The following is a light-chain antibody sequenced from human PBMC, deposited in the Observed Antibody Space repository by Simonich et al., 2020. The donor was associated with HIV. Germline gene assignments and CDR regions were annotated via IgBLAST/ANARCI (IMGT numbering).Light chain of an antibody. V-gene: IGKV3-11*01. CDR1: QSVSSY. Sequence: EIVMTQSPATLSVSPGERATLSCRASQSVSSYLAWYQQKPGQAPRLLIYDASNRATGIPARFSGRGSGTDFTLTISSLEPEDFVVYYCQQRSNWPLTFGGGTKVEIK. CDR2: DAS. J-gene: IGKJ4*01. CDR3: QQRSNWPLT.